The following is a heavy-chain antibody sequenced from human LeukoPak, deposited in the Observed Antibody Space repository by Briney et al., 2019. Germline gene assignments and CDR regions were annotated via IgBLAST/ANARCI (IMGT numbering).Heavy chain of an antibody. V-gene: IGHV4-59*01. CDR2: IYYSGST. CDR1: GGSISSYY. Sequence: TSETLSLTCTVSGGSISSYYWSWIRQPPGKGLEWIGYIYYSGSTNYNPSLKSRVTISVDTSKNQFSLKLSSVTAADTAVYYCARVPLRDCSSTSCLRYFYMDVWGKGTTVTVS. D-gene: IGHD2-2*01. J-gene: IGHJ6*03. CDR3: ARVPLRDCSSTSCLRYFYMDV.